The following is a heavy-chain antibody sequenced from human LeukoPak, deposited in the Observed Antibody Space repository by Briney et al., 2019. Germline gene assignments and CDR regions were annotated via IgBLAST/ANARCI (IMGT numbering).Heavy chain of an antibody. CDR2: ISGSGDST. CDR1: GFTFSTHA. J-gene: IGHJ4*02. D-gene: IGHD1-26*01. CDR3: AKALMGAYYFDY. Sequence: PGGSLRLSCVASGFTFSTHAMSWVRLAPGKGLEWVSAISGSGDSTYYVDSVKGRFTISRDNSKNTLYLQMNSLRVEDTAVYYCAKALMGAYYFDYWGQGTLVTVSS. V-gene: IGHV3-23*01.